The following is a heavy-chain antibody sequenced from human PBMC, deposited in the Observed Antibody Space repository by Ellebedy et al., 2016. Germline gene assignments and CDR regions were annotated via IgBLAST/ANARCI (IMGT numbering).Heavy chain of an antibody. V-gene: IGHV1-46*01. D-gene: IGHD6-13*01. CDR2: INPSGGST. Sequence: ASVKVSCKASGYTFTSYYMHWVRQAPGQGLEWMGIINPSGGSTSYAQKFQGRVTMTRDTSTSTVYMELSSLRSEDTAVYYCARDGYRSIAAAWYAEGGAFDIWGQGTMVTVSS. CDR1: GYTFTSYY. J-gene: IGHJ3*02. CDR3: ARDGYRSIAAAWYAEGGAFDI.